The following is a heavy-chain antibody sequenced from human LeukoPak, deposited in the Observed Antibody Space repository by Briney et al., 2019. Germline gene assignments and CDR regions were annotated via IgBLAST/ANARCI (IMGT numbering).Heavy chain of an antibody. CDR3: ARSRVIAARPSIFDY. Sequence: PGGSLRLSCAASGFTFSSYAMHWVRQAPGKGLGYVSAISSNGGSTYYANSVKGRFTISRDNSKNTLYLQMGSLRAEDMAVYYCARSRVIAARPSIFDYWGQGTLVTVSS. D-gene: IGHD6-6*01. CDR1: GFTFSSYA. CDR2: ISSNGGST. J-gene: IGHJ4*02. V-gene: IGHV3-64*01.